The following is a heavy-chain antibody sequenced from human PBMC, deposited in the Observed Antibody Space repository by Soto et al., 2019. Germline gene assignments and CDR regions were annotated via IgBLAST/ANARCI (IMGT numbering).Heavy chain of an antibody. CDR3: ARVLYHSDTSGYYPSDS. CDR2: ITGSGFYT. Sequence: GGSLRLSCAASGFTFSDYDMNWIRQAPGKGLEGVSDITGSGFYTHSSDSVKGRFTISRDNARNSLYLQMNSLRAEDTAVYYCARVLYHSDTSGYYPSDSWGQGTLVTVSS. V-gene: IGHV3-11*05. D-gene: IGHD3-22*01. J-gene: IGHJ5*01. CDR1: GFTFSDYD.